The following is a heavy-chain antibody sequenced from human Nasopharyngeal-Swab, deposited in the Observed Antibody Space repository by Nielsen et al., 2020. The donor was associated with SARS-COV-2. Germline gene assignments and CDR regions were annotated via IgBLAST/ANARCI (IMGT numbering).Heavy chain of an antibody. V-gene: IGHV3-53*01. J-gene: IGHJ2*01. CDR2: IYSDGST. Sequence: WIRQPPGKGLEWVSVIYSDGSTYYADSLKGRFTIPRDNSNNTLFLQMNYLRAEDTAVYYCSRESGYSGYDASRWYFDLWGRGTLVTVSS. CDR3: SRESGYSGYDASRWYFDL. D-gene: IGHD5-12*01.